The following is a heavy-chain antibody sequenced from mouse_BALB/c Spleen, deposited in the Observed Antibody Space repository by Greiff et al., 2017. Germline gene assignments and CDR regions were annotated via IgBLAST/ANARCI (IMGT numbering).Heavy chain of an antibody. J-gene: IGHJ2*01. D-gene: IGHD1-1*01. CDR1: GYSITSDYA. CDR3: ASYYYGSRGFDY. Sequence: VQLQQSGPGLVKPSQSLSLTCTVTGYSITSDYAWNWIRQFPGNKLEWMGYISYSGSTSYNPSLKSRISITRDTSKNQFFLQLNSVTTEDTATYYGASYYYGSRGFDYWGQGTTLTVSS. CDR2: ISYSGST. V-gene: IGHV3-2*02.